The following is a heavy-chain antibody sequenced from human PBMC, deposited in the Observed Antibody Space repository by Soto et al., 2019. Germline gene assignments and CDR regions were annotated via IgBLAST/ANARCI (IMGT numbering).Heavy chain of an antibody. CDR1: GCSFTNYW. J-gene: IGHJ4*02. V-gene: IGHV5-51*01. CDR3: ARSDDTSGFVY. CDR2: IYPGDSDT. D-gene: IGHD3-22*01. Sequence: PGESMKISCKGAGCSFTNYWIAWVRQMPGKGLEWIGVIYPGDSDTRYSPSFQGQVIISADKSISTAYLQWTSLKASHTAMYYCARSDDTSGFVYWGQGALVTVSS.